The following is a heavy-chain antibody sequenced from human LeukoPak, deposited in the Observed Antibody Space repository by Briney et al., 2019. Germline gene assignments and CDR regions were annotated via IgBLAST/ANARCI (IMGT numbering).Heavy chain of an antibody. J-gene: IGHJ4*02. CDR2: INHSGST. CDR3: ARGRSRIAAAGTFDY. V-gene: IGHV4-34*01. Sequence: SETLSLTCAVYGGSFSGYYWSWIRQPPGKGLEWIGEINHSGSTNYDRSLKSRVPISVDTSKNQFSLKLSSVTAADTAVYYCARGRSRIAAAGTFDYWGQGTLVTVSS. D-gene: IGHD6-13*01. CDR1: GGSFSGYY.